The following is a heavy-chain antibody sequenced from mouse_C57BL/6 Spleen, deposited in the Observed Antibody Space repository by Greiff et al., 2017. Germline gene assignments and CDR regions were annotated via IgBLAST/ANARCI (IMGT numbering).Heavy chain of an antibody. J-gene: IGHJ1*03. CDR1: GYSFTGYY. V-gene: IGHV1-42*01. CDR3: ARGNYYGSSYGSHWYFDV. Sequence: VQLKQSGPELVKPGASVKISCKASGYSFTGYYMNWVKQSPEKSLEWIGEINPSTGGTTYNQKFKAKATLTVDKSSSTAYMQLKSLTSEDSAVYYCARGNYYGSSYGSHWYFDVWGTGTTVTVSS. D-gene: IGHD1-1*01. CDR2: INPSTGGT.